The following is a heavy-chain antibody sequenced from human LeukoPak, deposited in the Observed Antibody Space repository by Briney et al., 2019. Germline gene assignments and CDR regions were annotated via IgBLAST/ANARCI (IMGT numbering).Heavy chain of an antibody. CDR2: IWYDGSNK. CDR3: AREYCSGGSCYNYYYGMDV. J-gene: IGHJ6*02. D-gene: IGHD2-15*01. Sequence: GGSLRLSCAASGFTFSSYGMHWVRQAPGKGLEWVAVIWYDGSNKYYADSVKGRFTISRDNSKNTLYLQMNSLRAEDTAVYYCAREYCSGGSCYNYYYGMDVWGQGTTVTVSS. V-gene: IGHV3-33*01. CDR1: GFTFSSYG.